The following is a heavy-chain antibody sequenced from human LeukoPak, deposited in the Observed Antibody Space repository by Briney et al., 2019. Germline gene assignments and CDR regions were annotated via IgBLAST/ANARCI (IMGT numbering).Heavy chain of an antibody. CDR1: GGSINSYY. D-gene: IGHD6-6*01. V-gene: IGHV4-59*01. CDR2: IYNSETI. J-gene: IGHJ3*02. Sequence: ASETLSLTCTVSGGSINSYYWSWIWQPPGKGLEWIGYIYNSETINYNPSLTSRVTISLDTSKNQVSLKLTSVTAADTAVYYCVRVGGASSILSAFDIWGQGTMVTVSS. CDR3: VRVGGASSILSAFDI.